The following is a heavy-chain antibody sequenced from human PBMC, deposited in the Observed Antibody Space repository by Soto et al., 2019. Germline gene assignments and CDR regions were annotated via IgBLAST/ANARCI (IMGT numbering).Heavy chain of an antibody. CDR2: IYTSGST. J-gene: IGHJ6*02. CDR1: GGSIRSYY. Sequence: SETLSLTCNVSGGSIRSYYWSWVRQPAGKPLEWIGRIYTSGSTNYNPSLKSRVSMSVDTSKNRFSLEVTSVTAADTAVYYCAREGASGFGMDVWGQGTTVTVSS. V-gene: IGHV4-4*07. CDR3: AREGASGFGMDV. D-gene: IGHD1-26*01.